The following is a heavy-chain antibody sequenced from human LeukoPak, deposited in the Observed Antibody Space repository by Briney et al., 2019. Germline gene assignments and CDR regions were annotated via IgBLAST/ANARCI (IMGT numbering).Heavy chain of an antibody. Sequence: GGSLRLSCAASGFTFSSYAMSWVRQAPGKGLEWVSAISGRGRNTYYAASVKGRFTISRDNSKNTLYLQMNSLRAEDTAVYYCAKCSSTSSVFDYWGQGTLVTVSS. V-gene: IGHV3-23*01. CDR2: ISGRGRNT. CDR3: AKCSSTSSVFDY. J-gene: IGHJ4*02. D-gene: IGHD2-2*01. CDR1: GFTFSSYA.